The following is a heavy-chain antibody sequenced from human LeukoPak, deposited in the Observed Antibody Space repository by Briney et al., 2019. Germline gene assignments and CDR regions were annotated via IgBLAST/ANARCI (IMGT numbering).Heavy chain of an antibody. CDR3: ARRGPMRQPNWFDP. J-gene: IGHJ5*02. CDR1: GGSISSSSYY. Sequence: SETLSLTCTVSGGSISSSSYYWGWIRQPPGKGLEWIGSIYYSGSTYYNPPLKGRVTISVDTSRNQFSLKLSSVTAADTAVYYCARRGPMRQPNWFDPWGQGTLVTVSS. V-gene: IGHV4-39*01. D-gene: IGHD3-22*01. CDR2: IYYSGST.